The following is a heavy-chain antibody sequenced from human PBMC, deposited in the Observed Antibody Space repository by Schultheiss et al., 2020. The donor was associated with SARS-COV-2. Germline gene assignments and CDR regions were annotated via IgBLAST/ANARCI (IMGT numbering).Heavy chain of an antibody. CDR2: IYYSGST. CDR3: ARLRGDKHYYGMDV. D-gene: IGHD3-10*01. CDR1: GYSISSGYY. V-gene: IGHV4-38-2*02. J-gene: IGHJ6*02. Sequence: SETLSLTCTVSGYSISSGYYWGWIRQPPGKGLEWIGSIYYSGSTYYNPSLKSRVTISVDTSKNQFSLKLSSVTAADTAVYYCARLRGDKHYYGMDVWGQGTTVTVSS.